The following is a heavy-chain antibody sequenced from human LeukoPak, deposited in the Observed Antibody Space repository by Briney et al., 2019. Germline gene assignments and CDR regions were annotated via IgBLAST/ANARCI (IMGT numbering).Heavy chain of an antibody. D-gene: IGHD3-10*01. J-gene: IGHJ4*02. CDR3: ARAEWPSLLPQG. V-gene: IGHV3-74*01. CDR1: GFTFSSYW. Sequence: GGSLRLSCAASGFTFSSYWVHWVRQAPGKGLVWVSRINSDGSSTSHADSVKGRFTISRDNAKNTLYLQMNSLRAEDTAVYFCARAEWPSLLPQGWGQGTLVTVSS. CDR2: INSDGSST.